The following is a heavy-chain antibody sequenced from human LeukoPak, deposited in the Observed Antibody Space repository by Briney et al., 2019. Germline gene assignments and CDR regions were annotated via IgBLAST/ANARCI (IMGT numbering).Heavy chain of an antibody. V-gene: IGHV3-21*01. CDR1: GFTFSSFN. CDR3: ARDDYNRL. Sequence: GGSLRLSCAASGFTFSSFNMNWVRQAPGKGLEWDSSISSTSSLIWYADSLKGRFSVSMDNAQNTLYLQMNSLRAEDTAVYYCARDDYNRLWGQGTLVTVSS. CDR2: ISSTSSLI. D-gene: IGHD1-14*01. J-gene: IGHJ4*02.